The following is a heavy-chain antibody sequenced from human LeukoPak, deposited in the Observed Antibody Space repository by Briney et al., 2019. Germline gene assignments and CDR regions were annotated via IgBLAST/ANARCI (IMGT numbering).Heavy chain of an antibody. J-gene: IGHJ4*02. V-gene: IGHV3-7*03. Sequence: GGSLRHSCAASGFTFSSYWMSWVRQAPGKGLEWVANIKQDGSEKYYVDSVKGRFTISRDNAKNSLYLQMNSLRAEDTAVYYCAREGEAPNYVWGSYRFDYWGQGTLVTVSS. CDR1: GFTFSSYW. CDR3: AREGEAPNYVWGSYRFDY. CDR2: IKQDGSEK. D-gene: IGHD3-16*02.